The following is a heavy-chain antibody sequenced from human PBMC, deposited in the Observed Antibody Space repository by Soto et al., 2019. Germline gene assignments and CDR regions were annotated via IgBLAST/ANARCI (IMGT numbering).Heavy chain of an antibody. V-gene: IGHV4-30-4*01. D-gene: IGHD3-22*01. CDR2: IYYSGST. J-gene: IGHJ5*02. CDR3: ARALGLEWLLPYWFDP. Sequence: SETLSLTCTVSGGSISSGDYYWSWIRQPPGKGLEWIGYIYYSGSTYYNPSLKSRVTISVDTSKNQFSLKLSSVTAADTAVYYCARALGLEWLLPYWFDPWGQGTLVTVS. CDR1: GGSISSGDYY.